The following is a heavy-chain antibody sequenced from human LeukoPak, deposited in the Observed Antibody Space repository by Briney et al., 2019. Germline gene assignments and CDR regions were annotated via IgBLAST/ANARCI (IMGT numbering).Heavy chain of an antibody. V-gene: IGHV1-2*02. J-gene: IGHJ4*02. Sequence: GASVKVSCKAFGYTFTGYYFHWVRQAPGQGLEWMGWINPNSGGTNYAQKFQGRVTMTRDTSSSTVYMELSRLTSDDTAVYYCARDSTMAGPEGIDYWGQGTLVTVSS. CDR3: ARDSTMAGPEGIDY. CDR2: INPNSGGT. D-gene: IGHD5-24*01. CDR1: GYTFTGYY.